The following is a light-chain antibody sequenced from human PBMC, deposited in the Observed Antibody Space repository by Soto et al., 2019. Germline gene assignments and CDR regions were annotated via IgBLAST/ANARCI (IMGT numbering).Light chain of an antibody. CDR1: QSISRS. J-gene: IGKJ4*01. CDR3: QQYDNWPLS. CDR2: GAS. V-gene: IGKV3-15*01. Sequence: EVVMTQSPVTLSVSLGERATLSCRASQSISRSLAWYQQKPGQAPSLLIYGASTRATNITARFSGSGSGTEFTLTINSLQSEDLAVYCCQQYDNWPLSFGGGTKVEIK.